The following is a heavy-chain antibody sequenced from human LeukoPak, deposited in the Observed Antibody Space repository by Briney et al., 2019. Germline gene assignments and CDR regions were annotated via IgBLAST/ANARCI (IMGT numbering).Heavy chain of an antibody. CDR2: IYYSGST. Sequence: SETLSLTCTVSGGSVSSGSYYWSWIRQPPGKGLEWIGYIYYSGSTNYNPSLKSRVTISVDTSKNQFSLKLSSVTAADTAAYYCAREYSYGFLFDYWGQGTLVTVSS. V-gene: IGHV4-61*01. CDR3: AREYSYGFLFDY. J-gene: IGHJ4*02. D-gene: IGHD5-18*01. CDR1: GGSVSSGSYY.